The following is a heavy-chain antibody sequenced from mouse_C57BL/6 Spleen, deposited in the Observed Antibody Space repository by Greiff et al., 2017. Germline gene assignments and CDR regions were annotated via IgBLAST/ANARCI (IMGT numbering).Heavy chain of an antibody. CDR3: ARVEMGYPYAMDY. J-gene: IGHJ4*01. V-gene: IGHV3-6*01. CDR1: GYSITSGYY. D-gene: IGHD2-2*01. CDR2: ISYDGSN. Sequence: EVQVVESGPGLVQPSQSLSLTCSVTGYSITSGYYWNWIRQFPGNKLEWMGYISYDGSNNYNPSLKNRISLTRETSKNQFFLKLNSVTTEDTATYYCARVEMGYPYAMDYWGQGTSVTVSS.